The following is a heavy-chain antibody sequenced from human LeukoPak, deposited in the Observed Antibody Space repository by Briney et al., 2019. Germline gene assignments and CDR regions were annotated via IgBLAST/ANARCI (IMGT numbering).Heavy chain of an antibody. D-gene: IGHD5-24*01. J-gene: IGHJ4*02. Sequence: GGSLRLSCAASGFTVSSNYMSWVRQAPGKGLEWVAIIWYDGNNKYYADSVKGRFTISRDNSKNTLHLQMNSLRAEDTAVYYCAKGREMATIPDHWGQGTLVTVSS. V-gene: IGHV3-33*06. CDR2: IWYDGNNK. CDR3: AKGREMATIPDH. CDR1: GFTVSSNY.